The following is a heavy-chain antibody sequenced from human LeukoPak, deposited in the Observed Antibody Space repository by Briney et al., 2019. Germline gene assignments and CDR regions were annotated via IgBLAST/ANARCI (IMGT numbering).Heavy chain of an antibody. CDR3: ATDPIAAAVSSY. V-gene: IGHV3-21*01. D-gene: IGHD6-13*01. CDR2: ISSSSSYI. CDR1: GFTFSSYS. J-gene: IGHJ4*02. Sequence: GGSLRLSCAASGFTFSSYSMNWVRQAPGKGLEWVSSISSSSSYIFYADSVKGRFTISRDNAENSLYLQMNSLRAEDTAVYYCATDPIAAAVSSYWGQGTLVTVSS.